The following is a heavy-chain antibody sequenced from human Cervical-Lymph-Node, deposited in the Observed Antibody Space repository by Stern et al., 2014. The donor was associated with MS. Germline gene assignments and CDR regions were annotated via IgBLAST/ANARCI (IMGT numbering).Heavy chain of an antibody. CDR2: IHPGNSDT. D-gene: IGHD1-14*01. CDR3: ARHGGPNWNHEAHNWFDP. Sequence: EVQLLQSGAEVKKPGESLKISCKGSKYNFNTHWIAWVRQMPGKGLEWLGNIHPGNSDTRYNPSLQGQVSISADKSITTAYLHFSSLKASDSAMYFCARHGGPNWNHEAHNWFDPWGQGTLVTVSS. J-gene: IGHJ5*02. V-gene: IGHV5-51*03. CDR1: KYNFNTHW.